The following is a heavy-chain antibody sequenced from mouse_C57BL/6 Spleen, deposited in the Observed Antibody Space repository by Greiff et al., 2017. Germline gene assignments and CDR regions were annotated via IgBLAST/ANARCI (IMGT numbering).Heavy chain of an antibody. CDR3: TRDDYDGDWYFDV. Sequence: EVKLLQSGTVLARPGASVKMSCTTSGYTFTSYWMHWVKQRPGQGLEWIGAIYPGNSDTSYNQKFKGKAKLTAVTSASTAYMELSSLTNEDSAVYYCTRDDYDGDWYFDVWGTGTTVTVSS. CDR2: IYPGNSDT. J-gene: IGHJ1*03. V-gene: IGHV1-5*01. D-gene: IGHD2-4*01. CDR1: GYTFTSYW.